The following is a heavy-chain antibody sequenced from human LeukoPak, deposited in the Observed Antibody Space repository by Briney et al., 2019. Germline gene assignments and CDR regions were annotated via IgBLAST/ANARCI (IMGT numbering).Heavy chain of an antibody. CDR2: IRYDGSNK. V-gene: IGHV3-30*02. Sequence: GGSLRLSCAGSGFTFSGYGRHWVGQAPGKGLEGVAFIRYDGSNKYYADSVKGRFTISRDNSKNTLYLQMNSLRAEDTAVYYCAKDPSFRPGYFDYWGQGTLVTVSS. J-gene: IGHJ4*02. CDR1: GFTFSGYG. CDR3: AKDPSFRPGYFDY.